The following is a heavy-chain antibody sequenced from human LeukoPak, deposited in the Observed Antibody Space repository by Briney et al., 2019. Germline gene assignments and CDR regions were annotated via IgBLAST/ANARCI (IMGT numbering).Heavy chain of an antibody. V-gene: IGHV4-59*05. CDR2: IYYSVNT. CDR3: ARIKDYYYDSSGYREGFFDY. D-gene: IGHD3-22*01. J-gene: IGHJ4*02. Sequence: PSETLSLTCTVSGGSISSYYWSWIRQPPGKGLAWIESIYYSVNTYYNPSLKSRVTISVDTSKNQFSLKLSSVTAADTAVYYCARIKDYYYDSSGYREGFFDYWGQGTLVTVSS. CDR1: GGSISSYY.